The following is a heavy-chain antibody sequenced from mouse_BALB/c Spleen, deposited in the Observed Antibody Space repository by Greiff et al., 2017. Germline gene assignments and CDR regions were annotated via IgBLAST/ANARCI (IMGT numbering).Heavy chain of an antibody. CDR2: IYPGDGDT. CDR3: SRSRYNYDNASFAY. D-gene: IGHD2-12*01. Sequence: VMLQESGAGLARPGASVKLSCKASGYTFTSYWMSWVKQRPGQGLEWIGAIYPGDGDTRYIQKFKGYATLTADKSSSKAYMQHSSLACEDSAVYYCSRSRYNYDNASFAYWGQGTLVTVSA. V-gene: IGHV1-87*01. J-gene: IGHJ3*01. CDR1: GYTFTSYW.